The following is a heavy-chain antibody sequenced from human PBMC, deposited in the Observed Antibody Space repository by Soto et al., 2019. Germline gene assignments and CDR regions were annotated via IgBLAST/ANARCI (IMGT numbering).Heavy chain of an antibody. V-gene: IGHV3-74*01. CDR3: ERGGSSLNFDS. Sequence: EVQLVESGGGLVQPGGSLRLSCAASGFTFRSYWMQWVRQAPGKGLLWVSWINSGGSSTRYAVSVKGRFTISRDNAKHTLYLQMNSLRAEATAVYSCERGGSSLNFDSWGQGTLVTVSS. D-gene: IGHD6-6*01. CDR2: INSGGSST. J-gene: IGHJ4*02. CDR1: GFTFRSYW.